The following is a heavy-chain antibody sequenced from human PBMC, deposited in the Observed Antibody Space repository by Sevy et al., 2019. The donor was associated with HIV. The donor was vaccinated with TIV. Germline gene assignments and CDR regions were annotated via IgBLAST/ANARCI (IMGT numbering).Heavy chain of an antibody. CDR1: GFTFSDYY. Sequence: GGSLRLSCAASGFTFSDYYMSWIRQAPGKGLEWVSYISSSGSTIYYADSVKGRFTISTDNAKNSLYLQMNSLRAEDTAVYYCARDSYSSGWDASNYFDYWGQGTLVTVSS. J-gene: IGHJ4*02. CDR2: ISSSGSTI. V-gene: IGHV3-11*01. CDR3: ARDSYSSGWDASNYFDY. D-gene: IGHD6-19*01.